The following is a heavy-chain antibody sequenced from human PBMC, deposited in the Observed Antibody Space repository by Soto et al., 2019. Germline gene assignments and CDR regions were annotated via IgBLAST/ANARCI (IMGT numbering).Heavy chain of an antibody. V-gene: IGHV2-5*02. J-gene: IGHJ4*02. CDR1: GFSLSTRGAG. D-gene: IGHD6-13*01. CDR2: IYWDDDK. Sequence: QITLKESGPPLVKPTQTLTLTCTFSGFSLSTRGAGVGWIRQPPGKALEWLALIYWDDDKRYSPSLKNRLTTTKDTSKNQVVLTKTNMDPVDTATYSCAHRREGTWSFDYWGQGTLVTVSS. CDR3: AHRREGTWSFDY.